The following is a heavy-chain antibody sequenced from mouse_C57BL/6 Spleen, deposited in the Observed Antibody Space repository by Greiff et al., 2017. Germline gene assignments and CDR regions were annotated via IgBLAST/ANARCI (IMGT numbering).Heavy chain of an antibody. Sequence: QVQLQQPGAELVKPGASVKLSCKASGYTFTSYWMHWVKQRPGQGLEWIGMIHPNSGSTNFNEKFKSKATLTVDKSSSTAYMQLSSLTSEDSAVTYCSGHDRNYAMDYWGQGTSVTVSA. CDR2: IHPNSGST. CDR3: SGHDRNYAMDY. J-gene: IGHJ4*01. V-gene: IGHV1-64*01. CDR1: GYTFTSYW. D-gene: IGHD2-14*01.